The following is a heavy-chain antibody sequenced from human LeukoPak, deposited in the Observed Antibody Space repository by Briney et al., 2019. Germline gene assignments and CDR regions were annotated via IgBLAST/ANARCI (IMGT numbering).Heavy chain of an antibody. J-gene: IGHJ5*02. CDR3: ANFGGYGSP. CDR2: ISYDGSNK. V-gene: IGHV3-30*18. Sequence: PTGRSLRLSCAASGFTFSSYGMHWVRQAPGKGLEWVAVISYDGSNKYYADSVKGRFTISRDNSKNTLYLQMNSLRAEDTAVYYCANFGGYGSPWGQGTLVTVSS. D-gene: IGHD5-12*01. CDR1: GFTFSSYG.